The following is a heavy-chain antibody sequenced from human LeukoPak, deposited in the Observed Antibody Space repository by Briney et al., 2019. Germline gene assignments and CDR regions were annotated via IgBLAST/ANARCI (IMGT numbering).Heavy chain of an antibody. D-gene: IGHD2-15*01. CDR2: VHYGGST. CDR3: AAVGYCSGGTCSYDAFDI. CDR1: DASIKSYH. V-gene: IGHV4-59*01. J-gene: IGHJ3*02. Sequence: PSETLSLTCSVSDASIKSYHWTWIRQSPGQGLEWIGNVHYGGSTSYNPSLKSRVTMSVDTSKNQFSLNLYSVTDADTAVYFCAAVGYCSGGTCSYDAFDIWGQGTMVTVSS.